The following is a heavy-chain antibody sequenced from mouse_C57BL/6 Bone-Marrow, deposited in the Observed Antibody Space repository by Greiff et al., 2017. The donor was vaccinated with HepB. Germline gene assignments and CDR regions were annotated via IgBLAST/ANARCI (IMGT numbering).Heavy chain of an antibody. CDR3: ASPDGYSPYY. D-gene: IGHD2-3*01. CDR1: GYTFPSHW. Sequence: VQLQESGPELVRPGASVKISCKAPGYTFPSHWMQWVRQRPGQGLEWIGEIFPGSGSTYYNEKFKGKATLTVDTSSSTAYMQLSSLTSEDSAVYFCASPDGYSPYYWGQGTTLTVSS. J-gene: IGHJ2*01. V-gene: IGHV1-56*01. CDR2: IFPGSGST.